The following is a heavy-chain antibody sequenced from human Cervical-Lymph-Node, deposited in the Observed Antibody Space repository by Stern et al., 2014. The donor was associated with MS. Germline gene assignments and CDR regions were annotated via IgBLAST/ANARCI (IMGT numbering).Heavy chain of an antibody. J-gene: IGHJ6*02. Sequence: VQLVQSGAEVKKPGSSVKVSCKASGGTFSSYAISWVRQAPGQGLEWMGGIIPIFGTANYAQKFQGRVTITADESTSTAYMELSSLRSEDTAVYYCARDQGPPMAGYYYGMDVWGQGTTVTVSS. D-gene: IGHD3-10*01. CDR2: IIPIFGTA. V-gene: IGHV1-69*01. CDR3: ARDQGPPMAGYYYGMDV. CDR1: GGTFSSYA.